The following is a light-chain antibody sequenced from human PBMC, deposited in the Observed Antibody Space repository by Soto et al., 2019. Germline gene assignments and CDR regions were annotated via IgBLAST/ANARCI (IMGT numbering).Light chain of an antibody. Sequence: QSVLTQAASVSGFPGQSITISCTGTSSDVGGYDYVSWCQQHPGKAPKLMIYDVTNRPSGVSNRFSGSKSGNTASLTIPGLQAEAEANYYRTSYASITPYVSGTGPKV. V-gene: IGLV2-14*01. CDR1: SSDVGGYDY. CDR2: DVT. CDR3: TSYASITPYV. J-gene: IGLJ1*01.